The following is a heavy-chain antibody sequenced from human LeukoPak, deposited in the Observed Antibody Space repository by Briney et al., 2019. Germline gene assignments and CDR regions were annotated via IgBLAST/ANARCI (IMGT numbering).Heavy chain of an antibody. Sequence: PGGSLRLSCAASGFTFSSYSMNWVRQAPGKGLEWVSSISSNTNYIYYADSVKGRFTISRDNAKNSLYLQMNSLRAEDTAVYYCARDYHGLGSYCYFDLWGRGTLVTVPS. CDR1: GFTFSSYS. CDR3: ARDYHGLGSYCYFDL. V-gene: IGHV3-21*01. D-gene: IGHD3-10*01. J-gene: IGHJ2*01. CDR2: ISSNTNYI.